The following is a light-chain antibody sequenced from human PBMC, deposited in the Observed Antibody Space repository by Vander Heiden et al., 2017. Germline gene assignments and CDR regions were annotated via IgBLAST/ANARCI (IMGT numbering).Light chain of an antibody. CDR3: GADHGSGSNFVV. CDR2: VGPRGIVG. Sequence: QPALTQPPSASASLGGSFTPTCTLSSGYSDYKVDWYQQRPQTGPRFVMRVGPRGIVGSKGDGIPDRFSVWGSGLNRYLTIKNIEEEDESDYHCGADHGSGSNFVVFGGGTKLTVL. J-gene: IGLJ2*01. V-gene: IGLV9-49*01. CDR1: SGYSDYK.